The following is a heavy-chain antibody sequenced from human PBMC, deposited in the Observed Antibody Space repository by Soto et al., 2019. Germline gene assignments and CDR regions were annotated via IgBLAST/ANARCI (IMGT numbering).Heavy chain of an antibody. CDR3: ARGLVVVVAATHSTPHFDY. Sequence: SETLSLTCAVYGGSFSGYYWSWIRQPPGKGLEWIGEINHSGSTNYNPSLKSRVTISVDTSKNQFSLKLSSVTAADTAVYYCARGLVVVVAATHSTPHFDYWGQGTLVTVSS. D-gene: IGHD2-15*01. J-gene: IGHJ4*02. CDR1: GGSFSGYY. V-gene: IGHV4-34*01. CDR2: INHSGST.